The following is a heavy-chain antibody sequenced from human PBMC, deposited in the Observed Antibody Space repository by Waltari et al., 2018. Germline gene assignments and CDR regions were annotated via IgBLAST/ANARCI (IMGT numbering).Heavy chain of an antibody. D-gene: IGHD2-2*01. CDR2: ISWNSGSM. CDR3: VKASGGYCSSTNCQWAFDY. CDR1: GFTFDDFA. V-gene: IGHV3-9*01. Sequence: EVRLVESGGGLVQPGMSLRLSCAASGFTFDDFAMHWVRQVPGKGLEGVAGISWNSGSMRYVDSVEGRFTISRDNARKSLYLEMHSLSPEDTAFYYCVKASGGYCSSTNCQWAFDYWGQGTLITVSS. J-gene: IGHJ4*02.